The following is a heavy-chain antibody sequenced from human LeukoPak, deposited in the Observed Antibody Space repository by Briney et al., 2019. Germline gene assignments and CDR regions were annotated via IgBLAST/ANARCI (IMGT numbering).Heavy chain of an antibody. CDR3: AKYYDRHGPDH. V-gene: IGHV5-51*01. CDR1: GYTFSNYW. D-gene: IGHD3-22*01. J-gene: IGHJ4*02. Sequence: GESLKISCKGSGYTFSNYWIGWVRQMPGKGLEWMGIIYPGDSDTRYSPSFQGQVTMSADKSISTAYLQWSSLKASDSAMYYCAKYYDRHGPDHWGQGTLVTVSS. CDR2: IYPGDSDT.